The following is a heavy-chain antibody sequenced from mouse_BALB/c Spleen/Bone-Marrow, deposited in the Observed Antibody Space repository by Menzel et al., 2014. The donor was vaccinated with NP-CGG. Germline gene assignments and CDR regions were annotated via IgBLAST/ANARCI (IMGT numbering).Heavy chain of an antibody. D-gene: IGHD2-14*01. CDR1: GYTFTDHA. V-gene: IGHV1S137*01. CDR3: ARSGKVRNAMDY. CDR2: ISGXYGDA. Sequence: VQLQQSGAKLVRPGVSVKISCKGSGYTFTDHAIHWVKRSHAKSLEWIGVISGXYGDAIYNQKFKGKATMTVDKSSSTAYMELARLTSEDSAIYYCARSGKVRNAMDYWGQGTPVTVSS. J-gene: IGHJ4*01.